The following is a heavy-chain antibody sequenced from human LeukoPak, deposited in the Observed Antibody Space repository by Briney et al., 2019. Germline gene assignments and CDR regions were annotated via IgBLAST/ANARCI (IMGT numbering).Heavy chain of an antibody. Sequence: PGGSLRLSCAASGFTFSSYAMSWVRQAPGKGLEWVSAIIGSDSSTYYADSVKGRFTISRDNAKNTLYLQMNSLRVDDTAVYYCARDPKYGDLDYSGQGTLATVSS. V-gene: IGHV3-23*01. CDR2: IIGSDSST. J-gene: IGHJ4*02. CDR3: ARDPKYGDLDY. CDR1: GFTFSSYA. D-gene: IGHD4-17*01.